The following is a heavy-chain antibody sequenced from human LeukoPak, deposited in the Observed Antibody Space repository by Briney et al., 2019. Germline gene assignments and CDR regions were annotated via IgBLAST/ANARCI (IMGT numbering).Heavy chain of an antibody. D-gene: IGHD6-6*01. V-gene: IGHV4-39*07. J-gene: IGHJ4*02. Sequence: SETLSLTCTVSGGSISSSSYYWGWIRQPPGKGLEWIGSIYYSGSTYYNPSLKSRVTISVDTSKNQFSLKLSSVTAADTAVYYCARGTQYSSSSGPTSGFDYWGQGTLVTVSS. CDR2: IYYSGST. CDR1: GGSISSSSYY. CDR3: ARGTQYSSSSGPTSGFDY.